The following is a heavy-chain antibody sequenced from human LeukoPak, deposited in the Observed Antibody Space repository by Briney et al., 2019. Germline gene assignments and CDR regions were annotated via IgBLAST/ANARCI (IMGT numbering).Heavy chain of an antibody. D-gene: IGHD3-22*01. J-gene: IGHJ4*02. CDR3: ARADSSGYVSSDC. CDR1: GFTLSNAW. CDR2: INHSGST. V-gene: IGHV4-34*01. Sequence: GSLRLSCAASGFTLSNAWMNWVRQAPGKGLEWIGEINHSGSTNYNPSLKSRVTISVDTSKNQFSLKLSSVTAADTAVYYCARADSSGYVSSDCWGQGTLVTVSS.